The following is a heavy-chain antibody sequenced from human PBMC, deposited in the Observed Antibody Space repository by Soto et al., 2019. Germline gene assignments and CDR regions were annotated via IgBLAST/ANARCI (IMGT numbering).Heavy chain of an antibody. CDR2: LIPIFGAA. CDR3: ARPYDYGDGMDV. D-gene: IGHD4-17*01. Sequence: SVKVSCKASGDTFSSYALSWVRQAPGQGLEWMGGLIPIFGAANYAQKFQGRVTITADESTSTAYMELSSLRSEDTAVYYCARPYDYGDGMDVWGQGTTVTVSS. CDR1: GDTFSSYA. J-gene: IGHJ6*02. V-gene: IGHV1-69*13.